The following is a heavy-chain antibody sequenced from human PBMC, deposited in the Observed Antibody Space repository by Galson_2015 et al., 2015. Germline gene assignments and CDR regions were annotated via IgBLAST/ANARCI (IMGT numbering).Heavy chain of an antibody. CDR3: ASYSYLDGVDY. V-gene: IGHV3-21*01. CDR2: ISSSSSYI. J-gene: IGHJ4*02. CDR1: GFTFSRSA. Sequence: SLRLSCAASGFTFSRSAMTWVRQAAGRGLEWVSSISSSSSYIYYADSVKGRFTISRDNAKNSLYLQMNSLRAEDTAVYYCASYSYLDGVDYWGQGTLVTVSS. D-gene: IGHD3/OR15-3a*01.